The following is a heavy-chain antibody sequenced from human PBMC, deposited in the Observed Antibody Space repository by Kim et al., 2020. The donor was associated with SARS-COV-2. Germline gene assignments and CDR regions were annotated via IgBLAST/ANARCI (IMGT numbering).Heavy chain of an antibody. CDR1: GFTVSSNY. CDR3: ARETPSSYYDILTGYFRQYYFDY. Sequence: GGSLRLSCAASGFTVSSNYMSWVRQAPGKGLEWVSVIYSGGSTYYADSVKGRFTISRDNSKNTLYLQMNSLRAEDTAVYYCARETPSSYYDILTGYFRQYYFDYGAREPWSPSPQ. V-gene: IGHV3-66*01. CDR2: IYSGGST. J-gene: IGHJ4*02. D-gene: IGHD3-9*01.